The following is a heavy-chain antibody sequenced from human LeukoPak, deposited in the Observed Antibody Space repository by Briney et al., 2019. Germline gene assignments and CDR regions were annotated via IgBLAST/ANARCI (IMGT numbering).Heavy chain of an antibody. CDR3: AREYSLERRGLGGMDV. J-gene: IGHJ6*02. D-gene: IGHD1-1*01. V-gene: IGHV3-74*01. CDR2: INSDGSST. Sequence: GGSLRLSCAASGFTFSSYWMHWVRQAPGKGLVWVSRINSDGSSTSYADSVKGRFTISRDNAKSTLYLQMNSLRAEDTAVYYCAREYSLERRGLGGMDVWGQGTTVTVSS. CDR1: GFTFSSYW.